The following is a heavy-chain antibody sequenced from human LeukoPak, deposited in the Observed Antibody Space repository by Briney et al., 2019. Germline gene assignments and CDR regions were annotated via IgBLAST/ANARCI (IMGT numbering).Heavy chain of an antibody. V-gene: IGHV3-9*01. Sequence: GGSLRLSCAASGFTFSSYAMHWVRQAPGKGLEWVSGISWNSGSIGCADSVKGRFTISRDNAKNSLYLQMNSLRAEDTALYYCAKDHNWNHAYFDYWGQGTLVTVSS. D-gene: IGHD1-14*01. J-gene: IGHJ4*02. CDR1: GFTFSSYA. CDR3: AKDHNWNHAYFDY. CDR2: ISWNSGSI.